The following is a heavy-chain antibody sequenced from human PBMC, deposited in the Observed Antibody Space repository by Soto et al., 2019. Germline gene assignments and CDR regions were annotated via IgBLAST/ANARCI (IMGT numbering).Heavy chain of an antibody. CDR1: GDSISSSSHY. J-gene: IGHJ1*01. V-gene: IGHV4-39*01. Sequence: QVQLQESGPGLVKPSETLSLTCTVSGDSISSSSHYWAWNRQPPGKGLEWIGGFYYSGSPYYNPSLKSRVTMSVDTSKNQFSLDLNSVTAADTAVYYCYINGFWGQGTLVTVSS. D-gene: IGHD2-8*01. CDR3: YINGF. CDR2: FYYSGSP.